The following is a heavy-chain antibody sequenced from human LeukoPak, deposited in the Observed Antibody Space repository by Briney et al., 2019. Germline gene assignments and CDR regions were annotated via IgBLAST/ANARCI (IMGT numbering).Heavy chain of an antibody. D-gene: IGHD3-22*01. Sequence: GASVKVSCKASGYTFTGYYMHWVRQAPGQGLEWMGRINPNSGGTNYARKFQGWVTMTRDTSISTAYMELSRLRSDDTAVYYCAREGGTYYYDSTSSAFDIWGQGTMVTVSS. V-gene: IGHV1-2*04. CDR1: GYTFTGYY. J-gene: IGHJ3*02. CDR3: AREGGTYYYDSTSSAFDI. CDR2: INPNSGGT.